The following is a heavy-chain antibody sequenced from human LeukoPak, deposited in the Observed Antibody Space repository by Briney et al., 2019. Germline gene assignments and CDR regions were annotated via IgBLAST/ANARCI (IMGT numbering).Heavy chain of an antibody. CDR1: GFTFSSYA. Sequence: GGSLRLSCAASGFTFSSYAMSWVRQAPGKGLQWVSTITGTTHYADSVRGRFTISRDNSMNILYLQMNSLSTEDTAIYYCAKAFREYGSSTYSSFDIWGQGTMVTVSS. V-gene: IGHV3-23*01. J-gene: IGHJ3*02. CDR3: AKAFREYGSSTYSSFDI. CDR2: ITGTT. D-gene: IGHD6-13*01.